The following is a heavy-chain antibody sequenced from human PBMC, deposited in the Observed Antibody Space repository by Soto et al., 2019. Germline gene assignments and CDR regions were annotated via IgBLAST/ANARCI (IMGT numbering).Heavy chain of an antibody. D-gene: IGHD3-3*01. CDR3: ARRGITIFGVVTDDY. CDR1: GGSISSSSYY. Sequence: PSETLSLTCTVSGGSISSSSYYWGWIRQPPGRGLEGIGSIDYSGSTYYNPSPKTRVTISVATSKTQFSLKLSSVAAADTAVYYCARRGITIFGVVTDDYWGQGTLVTVSS. V-gene: IGHV4-39*01. CDR2: IDYSGST. J-gene: IGHJ4*02.